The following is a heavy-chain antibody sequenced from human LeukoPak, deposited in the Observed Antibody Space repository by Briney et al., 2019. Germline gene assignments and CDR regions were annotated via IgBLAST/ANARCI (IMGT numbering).Heavy chain of an antibody. Sequence: PSQTLSLTCTVSGGSITSGGYYWSWIRQHPGKGLEWIGYIYYSGSTYYNPSLKSRVTMSVDTSKNQFSLKLSSVTAADTTVYYCARDIMYLGQFGAFDIWGQGTMVTVSS. CDR3: ARDIMYLGQFGAFDI. D-gene: IGHD3-16*01. CDR1: GGSITSGGYY. V-gene: IGHV4-31*03. CDR2: IYYSGST. J-gene: IGHJ3*02.